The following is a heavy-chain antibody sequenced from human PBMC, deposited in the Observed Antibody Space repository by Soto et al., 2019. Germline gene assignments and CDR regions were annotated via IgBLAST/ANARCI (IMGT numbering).Heavy chain of an antibody. CDR3: ARGDYGGNSDPVYFQH. CDR1: GFTFSSYA. D-gene: IGHD4-17*01. CDR2: ISGSGSTI. J-gene: IGHJ1*01. V-gene: IGHV3-23*01. Sequence: EVQLLESGGGLVQPGGSLRLSCAASGFTFSSYAMSWVRQAPGKGLEWVSAISGSGSTIYYADSVKGRFTISRDNAKNSLYLQMNSLRAEDTAVYYCARGDYGGNSDPVYFQHWGQGTLVTVSS.